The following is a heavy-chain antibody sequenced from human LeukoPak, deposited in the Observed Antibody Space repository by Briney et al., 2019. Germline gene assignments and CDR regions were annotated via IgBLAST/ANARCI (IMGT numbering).Heavy chain of an antibody. CDR2: IEYDGSDK. J-gene: IGHJ6*03. CDR3: AKGDSGSYYYYMNV. V-gene: IGHV3-30*02. CDR1: GFSFGDYG. D-gene: IGHD3-10*01. Sequence: QPRGSLRLSCVASGFSFGDYGMHWVRQAPGKGLEGMAFIEYDGSDKFYADSVKGRITISRDNSKNTLYLQMNGLKIEDTAVYFCAKGDSGSYYYYMNVWGKGTTVIVSS.